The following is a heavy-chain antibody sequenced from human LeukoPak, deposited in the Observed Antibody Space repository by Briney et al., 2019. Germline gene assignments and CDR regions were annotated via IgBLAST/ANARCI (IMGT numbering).Heavy chain of an antibody. V-gene: IGHV3-53*01. CDR2: IYSGGST. J-gene: IGHJ4*02. Sequence: GGSLRLSCAASGFTVSSNYMSWVRQAPGKGLEWVSVIYSGGSTYYADSVKGRFTISRDNSKNTLYLQMNSLRAEDTAVYYCARAPDIAVADPDYWGQGTLVTVSS. CDR1: GFTVSSNY. CDR3: ARAPDIAVADPDY. D-gene: IGHD6-19*01.